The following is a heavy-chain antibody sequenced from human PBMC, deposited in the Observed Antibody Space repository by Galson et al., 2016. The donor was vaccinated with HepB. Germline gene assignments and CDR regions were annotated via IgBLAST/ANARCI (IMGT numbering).Heavy chain of an antibody. CDR3: ATHPGTESRTGTGDWFDP. CDR2: INHSGST. Sequence: TLSLTCAVYSESFTHDYWSWIRRPPGKGLEWIGEINHSGSTNYNPSLKSRVTISIDTSKNHFSLNLTSVTAADTAVYYCATHPGTESRTGTGDWFDPWGQGTLVTVSS. D-gene: IGHD1-1*01. CDR1: SESFTHDY. V-gene: IGHV4-34*01. J-gene: IGHJ5*02.